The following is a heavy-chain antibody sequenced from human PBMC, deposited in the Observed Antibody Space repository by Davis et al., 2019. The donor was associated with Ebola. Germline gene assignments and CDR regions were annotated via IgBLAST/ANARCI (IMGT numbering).Heavy chain of an antibody. CDR2: IYPGDSDT. CDR3: VRQESLFGYIDS. CDR1: GYSFSGYSFPTYW. D-gene: IGHD3-22*01. J-gene: IGHJ4*02. Sequence: GESLKISCKTSGYSFSGYSFPTYWIGWVRQMPGKGLEWMGVIYPGDSDTRYSPSFQGQVTISVDRSISTAYLQWSSLKSSDTAMYYCVRQESLFGYIDSWGQGTLLTVSS. V-gene: IGHV5-51*01.